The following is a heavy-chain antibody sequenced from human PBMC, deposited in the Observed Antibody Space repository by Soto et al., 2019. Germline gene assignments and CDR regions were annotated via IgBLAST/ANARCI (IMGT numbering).Heavy chain of an antibody. D-gene: IGHD7-27*01. CDR2: ISYTGRT. CDR1: GDSVTSGSYY. J-gene: IGHJ6*02. Sequence: SETLSLTCIVSGDSVTSGSYYWTWLRQPPGKGLEWIGYISYTGRTKFNPSLQSRVTISVDTSKNDFSLNLSSVTAADTAVYFCAREWGLLPYYVMNVWGHGTAVTVSS. CDR3: AREWGLLPYYVMNV. V-gene: IGHV4-61*03.